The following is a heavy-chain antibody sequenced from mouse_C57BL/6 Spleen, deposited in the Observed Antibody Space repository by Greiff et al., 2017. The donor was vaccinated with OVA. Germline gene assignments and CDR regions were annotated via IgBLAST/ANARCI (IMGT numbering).Heavy chain of an antibody. V-gene: IGHV5-9-1*02. CDR3: TRGPITTVVAMDY. D-gene: IGHD1-1*01. Sequence: EVKLMESGEGLVKPGGSLKLSCAASGFTFSSYAMSWVRQTPEKRLEWVAYISSGGDYTYYADTVKGRFTISRDNARNTLYLQMSSLKSEDTAMYYCTRGPITTVVAMDYWGQGTSVTVSS. CDR1: GFTFSSYA. CDR2: ISSGGDYT. J-gene: IGHJ4*01.